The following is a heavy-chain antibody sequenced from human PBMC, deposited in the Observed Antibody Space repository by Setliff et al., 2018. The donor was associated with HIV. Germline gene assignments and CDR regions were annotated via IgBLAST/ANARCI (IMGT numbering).Heavy chain of an antibody. CDR3: ARQLAVADYFDY. Sequence: SETLSLTCTVSDSGTYYWSWIRQPAGKGLEWIGRVSSRGDTNYNPSLKSRVTMSVDTSKNQFSLKLTSVTAADTAVYYCARQLAVADYFDYWGQGTLVTVSS. CDR2: VSSRGDT. V-gene: IGHV4-4*07. J-gene: IGHJ4*02. D-gene: IGHD6-19*01. CDR1: DSGTYY.